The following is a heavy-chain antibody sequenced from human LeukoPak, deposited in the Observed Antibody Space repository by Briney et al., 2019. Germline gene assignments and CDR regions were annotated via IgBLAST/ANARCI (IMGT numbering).Heavy chain of an antibody. J-gene: IGHJ4*02. CDR2: ISSRSSYI. Sequence: GGSLRLSCAASGFTFSSYRMNWVRQAPGKGLEWVSSISSRSSYIYYADSVKGRFTISRDNAKNSLYLQMNSLRAEDTAVYYCAREDYYDSSGYDYWGQGTLVTVSS. CDR3: AREDYYDSSGYDY. D-gene: IGHD3-22*01. CDR1: GFTFSSYR. V-gene: IGHV3-21*06.